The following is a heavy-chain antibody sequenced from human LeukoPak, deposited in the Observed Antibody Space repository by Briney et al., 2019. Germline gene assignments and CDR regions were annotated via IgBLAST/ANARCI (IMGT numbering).Heavy chain of an antibody. CDR1: GGTFSSYA. CDR3: ARGGSITSVKLRFNWFDP. V-gene: IGHV1-69*05. CDR2: IIPIFGTA. Sequence: SVKASCKASGGTFSSYAISWVRQAPGQGLEWMGRIIPIFGTANYAQKFQGRVTITTDESTSTAYMELSSLRSEDTAVYYCARGGSITSVKLRFNWFDPWGQGTLVTVSS. D-gene: IGHD3-3*01. J-gene: IGHJ5*02.